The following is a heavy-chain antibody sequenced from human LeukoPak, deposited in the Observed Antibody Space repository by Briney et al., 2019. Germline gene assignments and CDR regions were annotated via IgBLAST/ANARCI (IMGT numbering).Heavy chain of an antibody. CDR2: INPNSGGT. CDR1: GYIFTGYY. Sequence: ASVKVSCKASGYIFTGYYLHWVRQAPGQGLQWMGWINPNSGGTKYEHKFQGRVTMTRDTSISTAYLQVSGLRSDDTAVFYCARDDELDYWGQGTLVTVSS. CDR3: ARDDELDY. J-gene: IGHJ4*02. V-gene: IGHV1-2*07.